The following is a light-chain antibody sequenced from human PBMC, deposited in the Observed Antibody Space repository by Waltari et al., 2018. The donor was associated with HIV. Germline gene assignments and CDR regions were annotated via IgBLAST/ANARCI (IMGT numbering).Light chain of an antibody. CDR1: QSVNNY. J-gene: IGKJ4*01. Sequence: EIVLTQSPATLSLSPGERATLSCRASQSVNNYVAWYQLKPVQAPRLLIYDASNRPSGIPAWFTGYVSGTDFNLTISNLEPEDFAVYYCQQRYNWLTFGGGTKVEI. CDR3: QQRYNWLT. V-gene: IGKV3-11*01. CDR2: DAS.